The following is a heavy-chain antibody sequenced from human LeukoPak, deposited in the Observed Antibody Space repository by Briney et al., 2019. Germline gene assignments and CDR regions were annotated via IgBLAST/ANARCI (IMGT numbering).Heavy chain of an antibody. CDR3: ANNAVTGDFNY. J-gene: IGHJ4*02. Sequence: PGGSLRLSCAASGFTVSSNYMSWVRQAPGKGLEWVSVIYNSGRTYYADSVKGRFTIPRDNAKNSLYLQMNSLRDEDTAVYYCANNAVTGDFNYWGQGTLVTVSS. CDR2: IYNSGRT. D-gene: IGHD6-19*01. CDR1: GFTVSSNY. V-gene: IGHV3-66*01.